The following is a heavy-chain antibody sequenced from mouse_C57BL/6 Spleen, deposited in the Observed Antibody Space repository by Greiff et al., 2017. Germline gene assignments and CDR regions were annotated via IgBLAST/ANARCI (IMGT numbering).Heavy chain of an antibody. D-gene: IGHD2-1*01. CDR2: IYPGDGDT. Sequence: QVQLQQSGPELVKPGASVKISCKASGYAFSSSWMNWVKQRPGKGLEWTGRIYPGDGDTNYNGKFKGKATLTADKSSSTAYMQLSSLTSEDSAVYFCAREGDGNYIDYWGQGTTLTVSS. V-gene: IGHV1-82*01. CDR3: AREGDGNYIDY. CDR1: GYAFSSSW. J-gene: IGHJ2*01.